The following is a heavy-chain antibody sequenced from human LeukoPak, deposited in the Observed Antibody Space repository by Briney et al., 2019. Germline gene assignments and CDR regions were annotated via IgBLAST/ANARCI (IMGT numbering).Heavy chain of an antibody. CDR1: GYTLTELS. CDR2: FDPEDGET. CDR3: ATASYYDSSGLHLYYFDY. D-gene: IGHD3-22*01. V-gene: IGHV1-24*01. Sequence: ASVKVSCKVPGYTLTELSMHWVRQAPGKGLEWMGGFDPEDGETIYAQKFQGRVTMTEDTSTDTAYMELSSLRSEDTAVYYCATASYYDSSGLHLYYFDYWGQGTLVTVSP. J-gene: IGHJ4*02.